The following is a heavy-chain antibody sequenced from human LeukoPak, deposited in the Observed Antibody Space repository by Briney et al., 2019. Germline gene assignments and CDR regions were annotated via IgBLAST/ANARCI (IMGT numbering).Heavy chain of an antibody. CDR3: ARAPEFSSGWLLDC. J-gene: IGHJ4*02. D-gene: IGHD6-19*01. CDR2: IHTSGST. CDR1: GGSISTYY. Sequence: SETLSLTCTVSGGSISTYYWSWIRQSAGKGLEWIGRIHTSGSTDYNPSLRSRVTMSVDTSKNQFSLKVSSVTAADTGIYYCARAPEFSSGWLLDCWGQGSLVTVSS. V-gene: IGHV4-4*07.